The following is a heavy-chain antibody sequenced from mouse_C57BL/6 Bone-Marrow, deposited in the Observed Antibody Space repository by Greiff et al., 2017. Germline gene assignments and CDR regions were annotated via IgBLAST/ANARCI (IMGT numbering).Heavy chain of an antibody. CDR1: GFSLTSYG. Sequence: VQLVESGPGLVQPSQSLSITCTVSGFSLTSYGVHWVRQSPGKGLEWLGVIWSGGSTDYNAAFISRLSISKDNSKSQVFFKMNSLQADDTAIYYCARNCYDYDEDYAMDYWGQGTSVTVSS. J-gene: IGHJ4*01. CDR3: ARNCYDYDEDYAMDY. V-gene: IGHV2-2*01. D-gene: IGHD2-4*01. CDR2: IWSGGST.